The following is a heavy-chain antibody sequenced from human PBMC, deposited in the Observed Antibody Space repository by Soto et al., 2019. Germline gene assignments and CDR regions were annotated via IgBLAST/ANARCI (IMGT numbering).Heavy chain of an antibody. Sequence: GGSLRLSCAASGFTFSSYGMHWVRQAPGKGLEWVAVIWYDGSNKYYADSVKGRFTISRDNSKNTLYLQMNSLRAEDTAVYYCARDPNYDSSGSNAWFDPWGQGTLVTVSS. J-gene: IGHJ5*02. V-gene: IGHV3-33*01. CDR3: ARDPNYDSSGSNAWFDP. CDR2: IWYDGSNK. CDR1: GFTFSSYG. D-gene: IGHD3-22*01.